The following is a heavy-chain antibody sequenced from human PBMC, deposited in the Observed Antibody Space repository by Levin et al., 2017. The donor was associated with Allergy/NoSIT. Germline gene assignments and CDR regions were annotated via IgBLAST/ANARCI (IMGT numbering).Heavy chain of an antibody. Sequence: SQTLSLTCTVSGGSVSSGSYYWSWIRQPPGKGLEWIGYIYYSGSTNYNPSLKSRVTISVDTSKNQFSLKLSSVTAADTAVYYCARDLQYYDILTGYYPYGMDVWGQGTTVTVSS. CDR2: IYYSGST. J-gene: IGHJ6*02. V-gene: IGHV4-61*01. CDR1: GGSVSSGSYY. CDR3: ARDLQYYDILTGYYPYGMDV. D-gene: IGHD3-9*01.